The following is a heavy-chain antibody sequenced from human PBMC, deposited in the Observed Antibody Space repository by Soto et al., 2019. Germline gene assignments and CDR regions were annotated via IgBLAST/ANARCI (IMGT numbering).Heavy chain of an antibody. Sequence: QVQLQESGPGLVKPSETLSLTCTVSGGSVSSGSYYWSWIRQPPGKGLEWIGYIYYSGSTNYNPSLKSRVTISVDTSKNQFSLKVSSVTAADTAVYYCARDDSGDYLDYWGQGTLVTVSS. D-gene: IGHD4-17*01. CDR3: ARDDSGDYLDY. CDR2: IYYSGST. V-gene: IGHV4-61*01. J-gene: IGHJ4*02. CDR1: GGSVSSGSYY.